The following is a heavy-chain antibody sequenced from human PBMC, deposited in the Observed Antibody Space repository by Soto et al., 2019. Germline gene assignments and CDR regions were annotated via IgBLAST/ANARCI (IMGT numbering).Heavy chain of an antibody. J-gene: IGHJ6*03. CDR1: GFTFSSYD. Sequence: GGSLRLSCAASGFTFSSYDMHWVRQATGKGLEWVSAIGTAGDTYYPGSVKGRFTISRENAKNSLYLQMNSLRAGDTAVYYCARGPPEGVYYYYYMDVWGKGTTVTVSS. V-gene: IGHV3-13*01. CDR3: ARGPPEGVYYYYYMDV. CDR2: IGTAGDT.